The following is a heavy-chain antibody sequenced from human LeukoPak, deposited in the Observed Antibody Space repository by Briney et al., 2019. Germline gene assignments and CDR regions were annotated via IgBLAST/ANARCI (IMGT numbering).Heavy chain of an antibody. CDR1: GFTFSSNS. CDR2: ISSGSSTI. Sequence: GGSLRLSCAASGFTFSSNSMTWVRQAPGKGLEWVSYISSGSSTIYFADSVKGRFTISRDNARNSLFLQMNSRRAEDTAVYYRARDLRAYYFDDWGQGTLVTVSS. CDR3: ARDLRAYYFDD. J-gene: IGHJ4*02. V-gene: IGHV3-48*01.